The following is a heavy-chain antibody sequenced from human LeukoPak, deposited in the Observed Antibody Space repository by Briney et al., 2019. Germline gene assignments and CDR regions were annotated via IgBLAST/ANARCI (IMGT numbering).Heavy chain of an antibody. D-gene: IGHD5-24*01. V-gene: IGHV1-46*01. J-gene: IGHJ4*02. CDR1: GYTFSNYH. CDR3: AREEARDGSTGYYFDY. CDR2: INPRYGSA. Sequence: ASVKVSCKASGYTFSNYHIHWVRQAPGQGIEWMGIINPRYGSATYAQKFQGRVTMTRDMSTGTVHMELSSLRSDDTAVYYCAREEARDGSTGYYFDYWGQGTLLTVSS.